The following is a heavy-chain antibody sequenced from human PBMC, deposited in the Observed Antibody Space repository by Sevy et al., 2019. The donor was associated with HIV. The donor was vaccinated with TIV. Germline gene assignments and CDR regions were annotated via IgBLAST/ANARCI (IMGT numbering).Heavy chain of an antibody. D-gene: IGHD2-8*01. CDR3: AREAVYCTNGVCSHYGMDV. CDR2: IYSGGST. Sequence: GGSLRLSCAASGFTVSSNYMSWVRQAPGKGLEWVSVIYSGGSTYYADSVKGRFTISRDNSKHTLYLQMNSLRAEDTAVYYCAREAVYCTNGVCSHYGMDVWGQGTTVTVSS. V-gene: IGHV3-53*01. J-gene: IGHJ6*02. CDR1: GFTVSSNY.